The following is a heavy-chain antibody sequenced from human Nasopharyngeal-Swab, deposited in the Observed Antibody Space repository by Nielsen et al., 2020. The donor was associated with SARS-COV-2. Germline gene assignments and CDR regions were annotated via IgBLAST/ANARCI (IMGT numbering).Heavy chain of an antibody. CDR1: GFTFISYS. Sequence: GGSLRLSCAASGFTFISYSMNWVRQAPGKGLEWISSISSSSSYIYYADSVKGRFTISRDNAKNSLYLQMNSLRAEDTAVYYCARASRGTSTRTFDYWGQGTLVTVSS. V-gene: IGHV3-21*01. CDR2: ISSSSSYI. D-gene: IGHD1-1*01. J-gene: IGHJ4*02. CDR3: ARASRGTSTRTFDY.